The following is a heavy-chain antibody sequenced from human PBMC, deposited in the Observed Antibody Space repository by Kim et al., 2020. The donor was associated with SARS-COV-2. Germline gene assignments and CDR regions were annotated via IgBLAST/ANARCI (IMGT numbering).Heavy chain of an antibody. CDR1: GGSISSYY. D-gene: IGHD3-10*01. Sequence: SETLSRTCTVSGGSISSYYWSWIRQPAGKGLEWIGRIYTSGSTNYNPSLKSRVTMSVDTSKNQFSLKLSSVTAADTAVYYCARDYYGSGSYSYYYYYYGMDVWGQGTTVTVSS. CDR3: ARDYYGSGSYSYYYYYYGMDV. V-gene: IGHV4-4*07. CDR2: IYTSGST. J-gene: IGHJ6*02.